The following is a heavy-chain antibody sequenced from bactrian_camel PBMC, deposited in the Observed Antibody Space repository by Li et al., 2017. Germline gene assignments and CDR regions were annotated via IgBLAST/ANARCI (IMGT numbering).Heavy chain of an antibody. CDR1: GVGGRYC. V-gene: IGHV3S55*01. Sequence: VQLVESGGGSVEAGGSLKLSCVVSGVGGRYCVGWLRQGQGKDREVVASIDDLSYTTYADSVKGRFTISKDDAKSALYLQMNSLKPEDSGMYYCAYDPSRFWARAGGAEKWQVLGQGTQVTVS. D-gene: IGHD1*01. J-gene: IGHJ4*01. CDR2: IDDLSYT.